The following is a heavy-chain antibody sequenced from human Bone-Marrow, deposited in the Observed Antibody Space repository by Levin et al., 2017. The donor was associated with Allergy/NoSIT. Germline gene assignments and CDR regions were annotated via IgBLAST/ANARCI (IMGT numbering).Heavy chain of an antibody. D-gene: IGHD3-3*01. Sequence: SCVASGFSVNDYAMHWVRQAPGKGLEWLAIISYDGSNQYYAGSVKGRFTISRDNSKNTLYLQMNSLKSEDTGVYYCAKDLNEIRYLEWLLDNYGMDVWGQGTTVSVSS. CDR2: ISYDGSNQ. J-gene: IGHJ6*02. V-gene: IGHV3-30*18. CDR1: GFSVNDYA. CDR3: AKDLNEIRYLEWLLDNYGMDV.